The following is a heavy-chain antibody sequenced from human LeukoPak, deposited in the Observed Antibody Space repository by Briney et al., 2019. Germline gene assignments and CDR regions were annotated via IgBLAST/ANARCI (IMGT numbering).Heavy chain of an antibody. Sequence: SETLSLTCTVSGGSVSSGSYYWSWIRQPPGRGLEWIAYIHYSGSAAYNPSLKSRVTISRDMTTNQFSLKMTSVTAADTAVYFCARDMGAPDYGSYSVDYWGQGTLVTVSS. CDR2: IHYSGSA. CDR1: GGSVSSGSYY. J-gene: IGHJ4*02. D-gene: IGHD4-23*01. CDR3: ARDMGAPDYGSYSVDY. V-gene: IGHV4-61*01.